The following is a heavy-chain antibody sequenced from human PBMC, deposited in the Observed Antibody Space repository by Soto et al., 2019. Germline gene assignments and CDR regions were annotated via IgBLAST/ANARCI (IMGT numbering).Heavy chain of an antibody. V-gene: IGHV4-39*01. J-gene: IGHJ5*02. Sequence: SLTMSLTWTVSGGSSSSSDFYLGWISQTPGKGLEFIGSMYYSGTTYYNPSLKSRVTISVDTSKNQFTLKLISVTAADTAVYYCAVVDSTGNWFDPWGEGALVTVSS. CDR1: GGSSSSSDFY. CDR2: MYYSGTT. CDR3: AVVDSTGNWFDP. D-gene: IGHD6-25*01.